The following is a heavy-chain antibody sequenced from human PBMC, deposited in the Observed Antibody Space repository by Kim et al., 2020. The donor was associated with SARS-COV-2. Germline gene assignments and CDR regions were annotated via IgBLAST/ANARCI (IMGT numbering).Heavy chain of an antibody. Sequence: SRRSIDNTDAVKSRFTTSRDNTKNSLYLQMNSLRDDDTAAYYCASRFDYWGRGTLVTVSS. V-gene: IGHV3-48*02. CDR3: ASRFDY. J-gene: IGHJ4*02. CDR2: SRRSI.